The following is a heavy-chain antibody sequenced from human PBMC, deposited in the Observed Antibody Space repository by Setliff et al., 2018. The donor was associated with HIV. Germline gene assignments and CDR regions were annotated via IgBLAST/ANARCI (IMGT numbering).Heavy chain of an antibody. Sequence: SCKVSGYTFPDYYMQWVRQAPGKGLEWMGLIDPDRGDTYYADSVKGRFTISRDNSKNTLYLQMNSLRAEDTAVYYCASPAYNFWSGYSTPFDYWGQGTLVTVSS. CDR3: ASPAYNFWSGYSTPFDY. J-gene: IGHJ4*02. D-gene: IGHD3-3*01. CDR1: GYTFPDYY. CDR2: IDPDRGDT. V-gene: IGHV3-30*07.